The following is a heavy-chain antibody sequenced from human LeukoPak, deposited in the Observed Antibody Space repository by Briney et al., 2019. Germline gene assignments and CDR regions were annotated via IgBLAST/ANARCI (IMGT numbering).Heavy chain of an antibody. CDR2: INPNSGGT. CDR1: GYTFTGYY. J-gene: IGHJ6*03. Sequence: GASVKVSCKASGYTFTGYYMHWVLQAPGQGLEWMGRINPNSGGTNYAQKFQGRVTMTRDTSISTAYMELSRLRSDDTAVYYCAGAGTNYYYYMDVWGKGTTVTVSS. D-gene: IGHD6-13*01. V-gene: IGHV1-2*06. CDR3: AGAGTNYYYYMDV.